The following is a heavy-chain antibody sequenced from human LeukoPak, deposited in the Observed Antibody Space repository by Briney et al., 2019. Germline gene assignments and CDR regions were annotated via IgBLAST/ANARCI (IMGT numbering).Heavy chain of an antibody. D-gene: IGHD4-23*01. CDR3: AGLYGGNSTGSVYYYYGMDV. Sequence: SETLSLTCTVSGYSISSGYYWGWIRQPPGKGLEWIGSIYHSGSTYYNPSLKSRVTISVDTSKNQFSLKLSSVTAADTAVYYCAGLYGGNSTGSVYYYYGMDVWGQGTTVTVSS. J-gene: IGHJ6*02. V-gene: IGHV4-38-2*02. CDR1: GYSISSGYY. CDR2: IYHSGST.